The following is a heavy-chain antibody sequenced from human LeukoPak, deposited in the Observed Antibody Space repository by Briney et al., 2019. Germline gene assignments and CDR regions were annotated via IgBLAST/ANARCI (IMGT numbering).Heavy chain of an antibody. CDR3: ATRAYDILTGYYPSDYYYYYMDV. J-gene: IGHJ6*03. CDR1: GGTFSSYA. D-gene: IGHD3-9*01. V-gene: IGHV1-69*06. Sequence: SVKVSCKASGGTFSSYAISWVRQAPGQGLEWMGGIIPIFGTANYAQKFQGRVSITADKSTSTAYMELSSLRSEDTAVYYCATRAYDILTGYYPSDYYYYYMDVWGKGTTVTVSS. CDR2: IIPIFGTA.